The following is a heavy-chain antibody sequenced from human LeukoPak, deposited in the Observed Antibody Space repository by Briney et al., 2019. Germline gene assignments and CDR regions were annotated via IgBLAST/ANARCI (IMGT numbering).Heavy chain of an antibody. D-gene: IGHD2-15*01. CDR1: GYTFTGYY. CDR3: ARDLVLGGYCSGGSCYRYWFDP. CDR2: VTPNSGGT. Sequence: GASVKVSCKASGYTFTGYYMHWVRQAPGQGLEWMGWVTPNSGGTNYAQKFQGRVTMTRDTSISTAYMELSRLRSDDTAVYYCARDLVLGGYCSGGSCYRYWFDPWGQGTLVTVSS. J-gene: IGHJ5*02. V-gene: IGHV1-2*02.